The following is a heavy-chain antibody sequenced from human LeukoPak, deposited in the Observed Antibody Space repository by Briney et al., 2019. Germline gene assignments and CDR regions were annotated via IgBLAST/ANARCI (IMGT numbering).Heavy chain of an antibody. CDR3: ANPALGVVYLY. CDR1: GFTFSSYD. D-gene: IGHD2-8*02. Sequence: GGSLRLSCAASGFTFSSYDMSWVRQAPGKGLEWVSGIRNYGGSTYYADSVKGRFTISRDNSKNTLYLQMNSLRAEDTAVYYCANPALGVVYLYWGQGTLVTVSS. J-gene: IGHJ4*02. CDR2: IRNYGGST. V-gene: IGHV3-23*01.